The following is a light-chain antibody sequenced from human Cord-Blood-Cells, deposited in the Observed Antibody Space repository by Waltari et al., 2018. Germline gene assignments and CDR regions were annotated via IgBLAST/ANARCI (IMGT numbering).Light chain of an antibody. CDR2: DVS. CDR3: SSYTSSSTYV. J-gene: IGLJ1*01. CDR1: SSDVGGYNY. Sequence: QSDLTQTAPVSGYPGKSITIHCTGTSSDVGGYNYVSWYQQPPGKAPKPMIYDVSNRPSGVSNSVSGSKSGYTASLTISGLQAEDEADYYCSSYTSSSTYVFGTGTRVTVL. V-gene: IGLV2-14*01.